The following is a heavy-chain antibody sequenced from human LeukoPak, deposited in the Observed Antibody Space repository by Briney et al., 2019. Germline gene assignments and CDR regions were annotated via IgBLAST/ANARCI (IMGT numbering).Heavy chain of an antibody. D-gene: IGHD3-10*01. CDR2: IIPIFGTA. CDR3: ARDRYYYGSGSYYRRSYYFDY. Sequence: ASVKVSCKASGGTFSNYAINWVRQAPGQGLEWMGGIIPIFGTANYAQKFQGRVTITADESTSTAYMELSSLRSEDTAVYYCARDRYYYGSGSYYRRSYYFDYWGQGTLVTVSS. J-gene: IGHJ4*02. V-gene: IGHV1-69*13. CDR1: GGTFSNYA.